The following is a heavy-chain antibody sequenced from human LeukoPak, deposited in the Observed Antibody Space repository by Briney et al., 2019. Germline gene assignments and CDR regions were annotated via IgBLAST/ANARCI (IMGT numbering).Heavy chain of an antibody. D-gene: IGHD3-3*01. Sequence: GGSLRLSCAASGFIFSSYWMSWVRQAPGKGLEWVANIKQDGSEKYYVDSVKGRFTISRDNSKNTLYLQMNSLRAEDTAVYYCANYDFWSGPFDYWGQGTLVTVSS. V-gene: IGHV3-7*03. CDR1: GFIFSSYW. CDR2: IKQDGSEK. CDR3: ANYDFWSGPFDY. J-gene: IGHJ4*02.